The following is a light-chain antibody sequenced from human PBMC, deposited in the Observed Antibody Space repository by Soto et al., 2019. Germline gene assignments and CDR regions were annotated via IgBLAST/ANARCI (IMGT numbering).Light chain of an antibody. CDR2: VAS. J-gene: IGKJ2*01. V-gene: IGKV1-39*01. CDR3: QQSYSTPPYT. CDR1: QSISNY. Sequence: DIQMTQSPSSLSASVGDRVTITCRASQSISNYLNWYQHKPGKAXKTLIYVASSLQSGVPSRFSGSGSGTDFTLTISSLQPEDFANYYGQQSYSTPPYTFGQGTKVDIK.